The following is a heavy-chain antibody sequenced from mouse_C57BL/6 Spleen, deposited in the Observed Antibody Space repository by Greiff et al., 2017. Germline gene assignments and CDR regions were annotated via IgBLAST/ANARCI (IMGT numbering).Heavy chain of an antibody. J-gene: IGHJ4*01. CDR1: GFTFSDYG. V-gene: IGHV5-17*01. D-gene: IGHD2-1*01. CDR2: ISSGSSTI. Sequence: EVKLVESGGGLVKPGGSLKLSCAASGFTFSDYGMHWVRHAPENGLAWVAYISSGSSTIYYADTVTGRFTISRDNAKNTLFLQMTSLRSEDTAMYYCARRVYYGNYGAMDYWGQGTSVTVSS. CDR3: ARRVYYGNYGAMDY.